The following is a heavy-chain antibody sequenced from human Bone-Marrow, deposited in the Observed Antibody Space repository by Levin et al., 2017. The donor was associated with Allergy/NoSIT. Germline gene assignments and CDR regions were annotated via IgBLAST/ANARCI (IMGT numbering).Heavy chain of an antibody. CDR3: ARDYGSHYYYYYGMDV. CDR1: GFTFSSYA. D-gene: IGHD3-16*01. CDR2: ISYDGSNK. J-gene: IGHJ6*02. Sequence: TGGSLRLSCAASGFTFSSYAMHWVRQAPGKGLEWVAVISYDGSNKYYADSVKGRFTISRDNSKNTLYLQMNSLRAEDTAVYYCARDYGSHYYYYYGMDVWGQGTTVTVSS. V-gene: IGHV3-30-3*01.